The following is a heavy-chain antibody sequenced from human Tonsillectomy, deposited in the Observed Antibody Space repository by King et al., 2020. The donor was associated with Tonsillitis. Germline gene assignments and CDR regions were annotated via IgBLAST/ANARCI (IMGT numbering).Heavy chain of an antibody. J-gene: IGHJ5*02. Sequence: VQLVESGAEVKKPGASVKVACKASGYTFTSYYMHWVRQAPGQGLEWMGIINPSGGSTTYAQKFQGRVTMTRDTSTSTVYMELSSLRSEDTAVYYCARRLTMSRGFDPWGQGTLVTVSS. CDR1: GYTFTSYY. V-gene: IGHV1-46*01. CDR2: INPSGGST. D-gene: IGHD4/OR15-4a*01. CDR3: ARRLTMSRGFDP.